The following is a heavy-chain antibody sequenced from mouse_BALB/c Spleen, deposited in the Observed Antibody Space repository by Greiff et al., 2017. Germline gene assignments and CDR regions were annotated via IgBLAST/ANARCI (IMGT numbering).Heavy chain of an antibody. CDR1: GFTFSDFY. CDR3: ARDHYGSSHWYFDV. CDR2: SRNKANDYTT. Sequence: EVQRVESGGGLVQPGGSLRLSCATSGFTFSDFYMEWVRQPPGKRLEWIAASRNKANDYTTEYSASVKGRFIVSRDTSQSILYLQMNALRAEDTAIYYCARDHYGSSHWYFDVWGAGTTVTVSS. J-gene: IGHJ1*01. D-gene: IGHD1-1*01. V-gene: IGHV7-1*02.